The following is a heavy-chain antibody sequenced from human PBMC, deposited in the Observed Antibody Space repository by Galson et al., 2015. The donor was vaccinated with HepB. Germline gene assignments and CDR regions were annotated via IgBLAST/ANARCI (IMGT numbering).Heavy chain of an antibody. Sequence: ETLSLTCAVYGGSFSGYYWSWIRQPPGKGLGWIGEINHSGSTNYNPSLKSRVTISVDTSKNQFSLKLSSVTAADTAVYYCARRDFGYSYSFDYWGQGTLVTVSS. J-gene: IGHJ4*02. CDR3: ARRDFGYSYSFDY. CDR2: INHSGST. D-gene: IGHD5-18*01. CDR1: GGSFSGYY. V-gene: IGHV4-34*01.